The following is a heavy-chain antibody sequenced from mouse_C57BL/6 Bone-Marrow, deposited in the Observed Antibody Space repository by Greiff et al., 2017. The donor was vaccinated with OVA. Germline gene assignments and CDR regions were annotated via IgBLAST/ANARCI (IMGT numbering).Heavy chain of an antibody. Sequence: QVQLQQPGAELVKPGASVKMSCKASGYTFTSYWITWVKQRTGQGLEWIGDIYPGSGSTNYNEKFKSKATLTVDTSSSTAYMQLSSLTSEVSAVYSCAREAYCPYKGVDQWGQGTSVTVSA. CDR1: GYTFTSYW. D-gene: IGHD6-5*01. J-gene: IGHJ4*01. CDR2: IYPGSGST. V-gene: IGHV1-55*01. CDR3: AREAYCPYKGVDQ.